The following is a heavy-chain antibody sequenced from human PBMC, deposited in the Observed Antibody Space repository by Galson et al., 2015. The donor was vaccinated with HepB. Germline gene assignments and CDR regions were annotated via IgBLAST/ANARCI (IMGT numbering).Heavy chain of an antibody. CDR2: FDPEDGET. Sequence: SVKVSCKVSGYTLTELSMHWVRQAPGKGLEWMGGFDPEDGETIYAQKFQGRVTMTEDTSTDTAYMELSSLRSEDTAVYYCATRFWSGYYLFDYWGQGTLVTVTT. D-gene: IGHD3-3*01. J-gene: IGHJ4*02. V-gene: IGHV1-24*01. CDR3: ATRFWSGYYLFDY. CDR1: GYTLTELS.